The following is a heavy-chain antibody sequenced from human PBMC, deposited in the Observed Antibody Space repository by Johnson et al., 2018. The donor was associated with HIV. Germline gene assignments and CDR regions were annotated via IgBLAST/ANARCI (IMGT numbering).Heavy chain of an antibody. CDR2: IRYDGSNK. D-gene: IGHD6-13*01. Sequence: QVQLVESGGGVVQPGGSLRLSCAASGFTFSSYGMHWVRHAPGKGLEWVAFIRYDGSNKYYADSVKGRFTISRDNSKNTLYLQLNSLRAEDTAVYYCALPAGAAACAFDIWGQGTMVTVSS. J-gene: IGHJ3*02. CDR1: GFTFSSYG. V-gene: IGHV3-30*02. CDR3: ALPAGAAACAFDI.